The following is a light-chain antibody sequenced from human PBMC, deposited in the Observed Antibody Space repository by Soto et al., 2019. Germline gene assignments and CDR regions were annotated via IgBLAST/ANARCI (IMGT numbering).Light chain of an antibody. CDR1: SSDVGGYNY. Sequence: YVLTQPSSVTGSPAQSIAIFCTGTSSDVGGYNYVSWYQQHPGKAPKLMIYDVSNRPSGVSNRFSGSKSGNTASLTISGLQAEXEADYYCSSYTSSSTLYVFGTGTKVTVL. CDR2: DVS. V-gene: IGLV2-14*01. J-gene: IGLJ1*01. CDR3: SSYTSSSTLYV.